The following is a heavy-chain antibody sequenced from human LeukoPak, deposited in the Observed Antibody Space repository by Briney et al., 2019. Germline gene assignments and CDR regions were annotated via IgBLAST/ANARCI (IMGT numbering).Heavy chain of an antibody. J-gene: IGHJ4*02. CDR1: GVIFSSDA. CDR3: AKDRGSSWYGTSDY. D-gene: IGHD6-13*01. Sequence: GGCLRLSCAASGVIFSSDAMSCVRQTPGKGLEWVSRISESGGSTYYADSVKGRFTISRDNSKNTLYLQMNSLRAEDTAVYYCAKDRGSSWYGTSDYWGQGTLVTASS. CDR2: ISESGGST. V-gene: IGHV3-23*01.